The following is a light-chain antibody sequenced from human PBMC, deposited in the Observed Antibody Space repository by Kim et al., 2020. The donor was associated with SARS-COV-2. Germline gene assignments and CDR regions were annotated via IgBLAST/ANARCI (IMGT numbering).Light chain of an antibody. V-gene: IGLV1-44*01. CDR3: ASWDDSLSGWV. Sequence: GQRVTISCSGSSSDIGSNTVTWYQQFAGTTPKLLIYSNVQRPSGVPDRFSGSKSGTSASLAISGLQSEDEADYYCASWDDSLSGWVFGGGTKVTVL. J-gene: IGLJ3*02. CDR2: SNV. CDR1: SSDIGSNT.